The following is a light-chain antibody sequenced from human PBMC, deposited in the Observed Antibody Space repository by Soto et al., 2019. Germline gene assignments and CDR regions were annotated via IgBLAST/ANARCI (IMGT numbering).Light chain of an antibody. J-gene: IGKJ1*01. Sequence: ERVMTQSPATLSVSTGERATLSCRASQSVSSPLAWYQQKPGQAPRLLIYGASTRATGIPARCSGSGSGTEFTLTISSLQSEDFAVYYCQQYNNWLRTFGQGIKVDI. V-gene: IGKV3-15*01. CDR1: QSVSSP. CDR2: GAS. CDR3: QQYNNWLRT.